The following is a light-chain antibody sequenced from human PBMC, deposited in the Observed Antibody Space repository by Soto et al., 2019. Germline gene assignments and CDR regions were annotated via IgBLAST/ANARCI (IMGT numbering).Light chain of an antibody. CDR3: QPYDDLPFT. CDR1: QNINIY. V-gene: IGKV1-33*01. Sequence: DIQMTQSPSSLSASVGDRVTITCQASQNINIYLNWYQQSPGRAPTLLIYDASSLEKGVPSRFSGTGSGTHFTLTISSLQPDDIATYYCQPYDDLPFTFGPGTKVDIK. J-gene: IGKJ3*01. CDR2: DAS.